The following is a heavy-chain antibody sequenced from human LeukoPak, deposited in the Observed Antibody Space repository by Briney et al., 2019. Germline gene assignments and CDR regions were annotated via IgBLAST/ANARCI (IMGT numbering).Heavy chain of an antibody. V-gene: IGHV3-30*03. Sequence: PGGSLRLSCAASGFTFSSYGMHWVRQAPGKGLEWVAVISYDGSNKYYADSVKGRFTISRDNSKNTLYLQMNSLRAEDTAVYYCTTGPSWGQGTMVTVSS. CDR2: ISYDGSNK. CDR1: GFTFSSYG. J-gene: IGHJ3*01. CDR3: TTGPS.